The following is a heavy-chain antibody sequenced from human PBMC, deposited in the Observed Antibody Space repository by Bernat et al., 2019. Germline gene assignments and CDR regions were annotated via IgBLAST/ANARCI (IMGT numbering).Heavy chain of an antibody. CDR1: GSTFSDHY. J-gene: IGHJ4*02. D-gene: IGHD2-15*01. CDR2: IRNKPNSYTT. Sequence: EVQLVESGGGLVQPGGSLRLSCAASGSTFSDHYMDWVRQAPGKGLEWMRRIRNKPNSYTTEYAASVKGRFTISRDDSKNSLYLQMNSLKTEDTAVYYCVRDAGYCSGGSCYNLFDSWGQGTLVTVSS. CDR3: VRDAGYCSGGSCYNLFDS. V-gene: IGHV3-72*01.